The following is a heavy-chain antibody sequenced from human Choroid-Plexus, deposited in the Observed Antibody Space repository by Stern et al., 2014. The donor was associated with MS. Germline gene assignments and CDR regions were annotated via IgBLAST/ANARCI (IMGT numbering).Heavy chain of an antibody. V-gene: IGHV4-61*02. Sequence: QVQLQESGPGLVRPSHSLSLTCTVSGGSITSGRYYWTWIRQTPGLGLEGIGRIYTSGGTNYNPSFESRVTISMDTSSNHFSLQLSSVTVADTAVYFCARAEYSVSGTPFHHWGQGTLVAV. CDR3: ARAEYSVSGTPFHH. D-gene: IGHD3-10*01. CDR2: IYTSGGT. CDR1: GGSITSGRYY. J-gene: IGHJ4*02.